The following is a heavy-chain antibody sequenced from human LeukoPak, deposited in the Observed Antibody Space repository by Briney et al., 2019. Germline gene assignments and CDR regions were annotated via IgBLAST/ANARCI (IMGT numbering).Heavy chain of an antibody. CDR1: TFTFNSYP. Sequence: PGVYLRLSSAASTFTFNSYPMSRVRHAPGDGLEWVSAIWAGGGSTYYADSMKGRFTISRDNTKNTMYLNMNSLRADDTAVYYCAKSINFLIAAAGSSDYWGQGTLVTVSS. V-gene: IGHV3-23*01. CDR3: AKSINFLIAAAGSSDY. CDR2: IWAGGGST. D-gene: IGHD6-13*01. J-gene: IGHJ4*02.